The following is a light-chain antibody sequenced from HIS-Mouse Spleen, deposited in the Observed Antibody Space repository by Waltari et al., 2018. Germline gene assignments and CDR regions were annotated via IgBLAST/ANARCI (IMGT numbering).Light chain of an antibody. CDR3: NSRDSSGNHVV. Sequence: SSELPQDPAVSVALGQTVRITCQGDSLRSYYASWYKQKPGQAPVLVIYVKNNRPSGIPDRFSGSSSGNTASLTITGAQAEDEADYYCNSRDSSGNHVVFGGGTKLTVL. V-gene: IGLV3-19*01. CDR2: VKN. CDR1: SLRSYY. J-gene: IGLJ2*01.